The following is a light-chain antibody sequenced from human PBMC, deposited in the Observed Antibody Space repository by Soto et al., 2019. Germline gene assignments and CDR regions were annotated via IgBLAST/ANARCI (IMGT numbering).Light chain of an antibody. Sequence: AIRMTQSPSSLSASTGDRVTITCRASQGISSYLAWYQQKPGKAPKLLIYAASTLQSGVPSRFSGSGSGTDFSLTICCLQSEDFATYYCQQYYSYPFTVGPGTKVDIK. CDR3: QQYYSYPFT. CDR2: AAS. V-gene: IGKV1-8*01. CDR1: QGISSY. J-gene: IGKJ3*01.